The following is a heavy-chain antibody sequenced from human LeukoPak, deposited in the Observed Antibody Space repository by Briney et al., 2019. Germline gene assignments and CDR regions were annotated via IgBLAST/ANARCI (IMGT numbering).Heavy chain of an antibody. D-gene: IGHD6-6*01. V-gene: IGHV1-69*05. CDR2: IIPIFGTA. CDR3: ARSIAGSYYYYYMDV. CDR1: GGTFSSYA. Sequence: GASVKVSCKASGGTFSSYAISWVRQAPGQGLEWMGGIIPIFGTANYAQKFQGRVTITTDESTSTAYMELSSLRSEDTAVYYCARSIAGSYYYYYMDVWGKGTTVTVSS. J-gene: IGHJ6*03.